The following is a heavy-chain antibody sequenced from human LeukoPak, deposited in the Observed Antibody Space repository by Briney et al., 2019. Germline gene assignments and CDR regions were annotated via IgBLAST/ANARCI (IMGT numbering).Heavy chain of an antibody. Sequence: SETLSLTCTVSGGSFTTYYWSWIRQPAGKGLEWIGYIYYSGSTNYNPSLKSRVTISVDTSKNQFSLKLSSVTAADTAVYYCARGMVATGVFDYWGQGTLVTVSS. CDR3: ARGMVATGVFDY. CDR1: GGSFTTYY. CDR2: IYYSGST. D-gene: IGHD5-12*01. J-gene: IGHJ4*02. V-gene: IGHV4-59*01.